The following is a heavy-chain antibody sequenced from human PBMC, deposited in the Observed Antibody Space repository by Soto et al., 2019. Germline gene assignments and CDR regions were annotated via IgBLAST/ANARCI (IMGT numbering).Heavy chain of an antibody. J-gene: IGHJ5*02. CDR3: ARGWGIAAPGPNWFDP. D-gene: IGHD6-13*01. CDR2: VYFSGST. Sequence: SETLSLTCTVSGASIKNGSYYWAWIRQPPGKGLEWIGSVYFSGSTYYNPSLRSRFPMSIDTSKTQFSLRLRSDDTAVYYCARGWGIAAPGPNWFDPWGQGTLVTVSS. V-gene: IGHV4-39*07. CDR1: GASIKNGSYY.